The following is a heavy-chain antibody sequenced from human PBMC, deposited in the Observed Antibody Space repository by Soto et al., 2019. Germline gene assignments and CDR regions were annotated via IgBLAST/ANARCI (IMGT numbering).Heavy chain of an antibody. Sequence: QITLKESGPTLVKPTQTLTLTCTFSGFSLSTSGVGVGWIRQPPVKALEWLALIYWDDDKRYSPSLKSRLTITKDNTKNQVVLTMTNMDPVDTATYYCAHLTYYYDSSGYYSRAEYFQHWGQGTLVTVSS. CDR3: AHLTYYYDSSGYYSRAEYFQH. J-gene: IGHJ1*01. D-gene: IGHD3-22*01. V-gene: IGHV2-5*02. CDR2: IYWDDDK. CDR1: GFSLSTSGVG.